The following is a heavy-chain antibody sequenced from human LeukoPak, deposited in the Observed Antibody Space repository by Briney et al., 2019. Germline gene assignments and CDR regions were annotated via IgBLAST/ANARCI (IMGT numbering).Heavy chain of an antibody. Sequence: GASVKVSCKASGYTFTGYYMHWVRQAPGQGLEWMGWINPNSGGTNYAQKFQGRVTMTRDTSISTAYMELSRLRSDDTAVYYCARNDCSSTSCYVSWFDPWGQGTLVTVSS. V-gene: IGHV1-2*02. CDR2: INPNSGGT. CDR1: GYTFTGYY. D-gene: IGHD2-2*01. J-gene: IGHJ5*02. CDR3: ARNDCSSTSCYVSWFDP.